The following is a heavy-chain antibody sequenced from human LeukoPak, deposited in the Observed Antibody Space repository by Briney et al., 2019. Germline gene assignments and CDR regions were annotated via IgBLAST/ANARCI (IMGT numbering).Heavy chain of an antibody. CDR3: ARADGNSPEDY. J-gene: IGHJ4*02. Sequence: GGSLRLSCAASGFTFSSYAMSWVRQAPGKGLVWVSRINADGSSTSHADSVKGRFTISRDNAKNTLYLQMNGLRAEDTAVYYCARADGNSPEDYWGQGTLVTVSS. CDR2: INADGSST. CDR1: GFTFSSYA. D-gene: IGHD1/OR15-1a*01. V-gene: IGHV3-74*01.